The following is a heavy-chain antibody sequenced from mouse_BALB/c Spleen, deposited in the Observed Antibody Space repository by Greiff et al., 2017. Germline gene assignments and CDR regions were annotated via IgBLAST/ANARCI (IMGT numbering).Heavy chain of an antibody. CDR3: ARYYDYADYFDY. D-gene: IGHD2-4*01. Sequence: DVMLVESGGGLVKPGGSLKLSCAASGFTFSSYAMSWVRQTPEKRLEWVASISSGGSTYYPDSVKGRFTISRDNARNILYLQMSSLRSEDTAMYYCARYYDYADYFDYWGQGTTLTVSS. V-gene: IGHV5-6-5*01. J-gene: IGHJ2*01. CDR1: GFTFSSYA. CDR2: ISSGGST.